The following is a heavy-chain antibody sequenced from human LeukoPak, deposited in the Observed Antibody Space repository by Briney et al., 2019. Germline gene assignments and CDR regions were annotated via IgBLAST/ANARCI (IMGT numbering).Heavy chain of an antibody. D-gene: IGHD6-19*01. CDR1: GGSFSGYY. J-gene: IGHJ5*02. CDR3: ARGSGWYVGYVWFDP. Sequence: AETLSLTCAVYGGSFSGYYWSWIRQPPGKRLEWIGEINHSGSTNYNPSLKSRVTISVDTSKNQFSLKLSSVTAADTAVYYCARGSGWYVGYVWFDPWGQGTLVTVSS. V-gene: IGHV4-34*01. CDR2: INHSGST.